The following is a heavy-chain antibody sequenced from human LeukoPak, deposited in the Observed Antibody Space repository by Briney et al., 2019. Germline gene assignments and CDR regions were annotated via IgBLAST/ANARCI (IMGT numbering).Heavy chain of an antibody. D-gene: IGHD1/OR15-1a*01. J-gene: IGHJ5*02. CDR3: ARALLTETRYCPFDP. Sequence: PGGSLRLSCAASGFTFSSYSMNWVRQAPGKGLEWVASIQQDGTDKYYVDSVKGRFTISRDNAKNSLYLQMNSLRAEDTALHYCARALLTETRYCPFDPWGQGTLVTVSS. CDR1: GFTFSSYS. V-gene: IGHV3-7*05. CDR2: IQQDGTDK.